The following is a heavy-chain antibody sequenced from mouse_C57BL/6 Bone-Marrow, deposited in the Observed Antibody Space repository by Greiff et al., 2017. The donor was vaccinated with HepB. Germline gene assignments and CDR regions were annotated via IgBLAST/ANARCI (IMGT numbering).Heavy chain of an antibody. J-gene: IGHJ4*01. D-gene: IGHD2-3*01. CDR3: ARRPRWPYYYAMDY. CDR1: GYTFTSYT. V-gene: IGHV1-4*01. Sequence: VQLQQSGAELARPGASVKMSCKASGYTFTSYTMHWVKQRPGQGLEWIGYINPSSGYTKYNQKFKDKATLTADKSSSTAYMQLSSLTSEDSAVYYCARRPRWPYYYAMDYWGQGTSVTVSS. CDR2: INPSSGYT.